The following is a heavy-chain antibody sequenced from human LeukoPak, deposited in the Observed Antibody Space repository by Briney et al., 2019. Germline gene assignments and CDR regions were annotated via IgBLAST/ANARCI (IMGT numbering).Heavy chain of an antibody. CDR3: ARERDYYYGMDV. Sequence: SETLSLTCTVSGGSISSYYWSWIRQSPGKGLEWIGYIYYSGGTNYNPSLKSRVTISVDTSKNQFSLKLSSVTAADTAVYYCARERDYYYGMDVWGQGTTVTVSS. V-gene: IGHV4-59*01. CDR2: IYYSGGT. CDR1: GGSISSYY. J-gene: IGHJ6*02.